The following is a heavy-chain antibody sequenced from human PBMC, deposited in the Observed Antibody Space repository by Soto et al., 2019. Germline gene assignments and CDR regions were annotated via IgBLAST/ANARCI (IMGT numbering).Heavy chain of an antibody. CDR1: GFTFSSFW. Sequence: EVQLVESGGDLDQPGGSLRLSCAASGFTFSSFWITWVRQAPGKGLEWVANINQDGSEKHYVDSVKGRFTLSRDNAENSVYLHMNSLRADDTAVYYCARDFGVQELHYWGQGTLVTVSA. V-gene: IGHV3-7*01. J-gene: IGHJ4*02. CDR2: INQDGSEK. D-gene: IGHD3-3*01. CDR3: ARDFGVQELHY.